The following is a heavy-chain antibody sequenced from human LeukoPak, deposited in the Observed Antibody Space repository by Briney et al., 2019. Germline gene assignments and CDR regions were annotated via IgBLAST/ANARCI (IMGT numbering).Heavy chain of an antibody. J-gene: IGHJ6*03. D-gene: IGHD4-17*01. CDR2: IYYSGST. Sequence: SETLSLTCSVSGGSISSYYWNWIRQPPGKGLEWIGYIYYSGSTNYNPSLKSRVTMSVDTSKNQFSLKLSSVTAADTAVYYCARSGTTVTTMRYYYYYMDVWGKGTTVTISS. V-gene: IGHV4-59*12. CDR1: GGSISSYY. CDR3: ARSGTTVTTMRYYYYYMDV.